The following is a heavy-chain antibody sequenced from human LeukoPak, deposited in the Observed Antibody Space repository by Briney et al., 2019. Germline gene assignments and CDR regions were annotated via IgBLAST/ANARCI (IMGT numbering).Heavy chain of an antibody. CDR3: ARVGSGWWESD. CDR2: ISSSSSYI. V-gene: IGHV3-21*01. D-gene: IGHD6-19*01. J-gene: IGHJ4*02. CDR1: GFTFSSYS. Sequence: GGSLRLSCAASGFTFSSYSMNWVRQAPGKGLEWVSSISSSSSYIYYADSVKGRFTISRDNAKNSLYLQMNSLRAEDTAVYYCARVGSGWWESDWGQGTLVTVSS.